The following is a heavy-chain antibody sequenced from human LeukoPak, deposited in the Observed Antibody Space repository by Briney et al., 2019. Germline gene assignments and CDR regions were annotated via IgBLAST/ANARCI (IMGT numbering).Heavy chain of an antibody. D-gene: IGHD3-16*01. Sequence: GGSLRLSCAASGFTFSSYAMSWVRQAPGKGLEWVSAISGSGGSTYYADSVRGRFTISRDNSKNTLYLQMNSLRAEDTAVYYCAKVLRGSNYYYGMDVWGQGTTVTVSS. V-gene: IGHV3-23*01. CDR1: GFTFSSYA. CDR3: AKVLRGSNYYYGMDV. J-gene: IGHJ6*02. CDR2: ISGSGGST.